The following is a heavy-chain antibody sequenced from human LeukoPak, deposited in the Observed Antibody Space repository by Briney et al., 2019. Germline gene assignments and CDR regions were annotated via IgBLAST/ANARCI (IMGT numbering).Heavy chain of an antibody. CDR1: GGTFSSYA. J-gene: IGHJ6*02. V-gene: IGHV1-69*13. CDR2: IIPIFGTA. CDR3: ARGPEHYYYYGMDA. Sequence: GASVKVSCKASGGTFSSYAISWVRQAPGRGLEWMGGIIPIFGTANYAQKFQGRVTITADESTSTAYMELSSLRSEDTAVYYCARGPEHYYYYGMDAWGQGTTVTVSS.